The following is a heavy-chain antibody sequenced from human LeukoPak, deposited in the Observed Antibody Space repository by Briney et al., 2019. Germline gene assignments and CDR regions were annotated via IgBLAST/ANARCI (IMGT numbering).Heavy chain of an antibody. CDR1: GHTFTSYY. J-gene: IGHJ6*04. Sequence: ASAKVSCKASGHTFTSYYMHWVRQAPGQGLEWMGIINPSGGSTSYAQKFQGRVTMTRDMSTSTVYMELSSLRSEDTAVYYCAREGGGCSSTSCSMDVWGKGTTVTVSS. D-gene: IGHD2-2*01. V-gene: IGHV1-46*01. CDR2: INPSGGST. CDR3: AREGGGCSSTSCSMDV.